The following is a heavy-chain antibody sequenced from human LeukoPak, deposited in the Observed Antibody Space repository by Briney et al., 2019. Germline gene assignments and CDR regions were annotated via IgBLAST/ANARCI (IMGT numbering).Heavy chain of an antibody. D-gene: IGHD2-2*01. CDR2: ISAYNGNT. CDR3: ARALGYCSSTSCNNFDY. Sequence: ASVKVSCKASGYTFTSYGISWVRQAPGQGLEWMGWISAYNGNTNYAQKLQGRVTMTTDTSTSTAYMELRNLRSDDTAVYYCARALGYCSSTSCNNFDYWGQGTLVTVSS. CDR1: GYTFTSYG. J-gene: IGHJ4*02. V-gene: IGHV1-18*01.